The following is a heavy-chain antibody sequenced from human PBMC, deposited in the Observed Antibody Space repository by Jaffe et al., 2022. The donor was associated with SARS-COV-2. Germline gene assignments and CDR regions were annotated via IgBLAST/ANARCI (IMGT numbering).Heavy chain of an antibody. D-gene: IGHD2-2*01. Sequence: EVQLVESGGGLVQPGRSLRLSCVASGFSFGDFAMHWVRQAPGKGLEWVAGMSWSSGTTSIDYADSVKGRFTISRDSAKRSLFLQMSSLRAEDTALYYCVKDFCSRTTCSSPTYYYMDVWGKGTMVTVSS. CDR2: MSWSSGTTSI. V-gene: IGHV3-9*01. CDR3: VKDFCSRTTCSSPTYYYMDV. CDR1: GFSFGDFA. J-gene: IGHJ6*03.